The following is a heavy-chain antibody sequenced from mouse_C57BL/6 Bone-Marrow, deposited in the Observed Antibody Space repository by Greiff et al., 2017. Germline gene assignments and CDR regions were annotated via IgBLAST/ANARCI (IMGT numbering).Heavy chain of an antibody. V-gene: IGHV5-16*01. D-gene: IGHD2-3*01. CDR2: INYDGSST. J-gene: IGHJ1*03. CDR3: AREDDGYWYFDV. CDR1: GFTFSDYY. Sequence: EVQLQESEGGLVQPGSSMKLSCTASGFTFSDYYMAWVRQVPEKGLEWVANINYDGSSTYYLDSLKSRFIISRDNAKNILYLQMSSLKSEDTATYYCAREDDGYWYFDVWGTGTTVTVSS.